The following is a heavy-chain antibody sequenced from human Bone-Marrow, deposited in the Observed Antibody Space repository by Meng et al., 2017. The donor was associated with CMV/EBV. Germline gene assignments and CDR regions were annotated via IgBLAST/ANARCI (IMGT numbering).Heavy chain of an antibody. D-gene: IGHD1-7*01. CDR3: ARAGNWNYRNYFDY. CDR1: GGSVNSGSHP. CDR2: CYPGGST. V-gene: IGHV4-61*01. Sequence: SGGSVNSGSHPGSWMRQPPGKGLEWIGHCYPGGSTNDTPSLKGRVTISVDTSKNQFALKLISVTAADTAVYFCARAGNWNYRNYFDYWGQGALVTVSS. J-gene: IGHJ4*02.